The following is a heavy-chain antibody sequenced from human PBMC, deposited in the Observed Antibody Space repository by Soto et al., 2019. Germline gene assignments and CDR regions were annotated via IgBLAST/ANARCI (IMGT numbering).Heavy chain of an antibody. CDR1: GGTFSSYA. V-gene: IGHV1-69*13. Sequence: VASVKVSCKASGGTFSSYAISWVRQAPGQGLEWMGGIIPIFGTANYAQKFQGRVTITADESTSTAYMELSSLRSEDTAVYYCARVGATKRGYFDYWGQGTLVTVSS. CDR2: IIPIFGTA. CDR3: ARVGATKRGYFDY. J-gene: IGHJ4*02. D-gene: IGHD1-26*01.